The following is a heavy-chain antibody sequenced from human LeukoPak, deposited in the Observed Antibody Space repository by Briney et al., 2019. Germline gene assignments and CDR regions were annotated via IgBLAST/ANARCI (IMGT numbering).Heavy chain of an antibody. J-gene: IGHJ4*02. CDR2: IYHSGST. V-gene: IGHV4-34*01. CDR3: ARGNDYGDYEFDY. CDR1: GGSFSGYY. Sequence: SETLSLTCAVYGGSFSGYYWSWIRQPPGKGLEWIGYIYHSGSTYYNPSLKSRVTISVDRSKNQFSLKLSSVTAADTAVYYCARGNDYGDYEFDYWGQGTLVTVSS. D-gene: IGHD4-17*01.